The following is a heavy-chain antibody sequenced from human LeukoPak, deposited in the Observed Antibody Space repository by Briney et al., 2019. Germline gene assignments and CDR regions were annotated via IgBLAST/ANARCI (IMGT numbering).Heavy chain of an antibody. CDR3: ARDSEVTTVVTPGFDY. J-gene: IGHJ4*02. CDR2: ISSSSSYI. CDR1: GFTFSSYS. Sequence: GGSLRLSCAASGFTFSSYSMNWVRQAPGKGLEWVSSISSSSSYIYYADSVRGRFTISRDNAKNSLYLQMNSLRAEDTAVYYCARDSEVTTVVTPGFDYWGQGTLVTVSS. V-gene: IGHV3-21*01. D-gene: IGHD4-23*01.